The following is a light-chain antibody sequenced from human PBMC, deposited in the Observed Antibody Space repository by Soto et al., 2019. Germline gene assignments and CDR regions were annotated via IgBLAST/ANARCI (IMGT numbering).Light chain of an antibody. Sequence: DIPMTQSPSSLSASVGDRVIITCRASQSISSWLAWYQQKPGKAPKLLIFAASSLQSGVPSRFSGSRSGPDFTLTISSLQPEDVATYYCQQSYSSPPTLGQGTKVDIK. CDR3: QQSYSSPPT. CDR2: AAS. CDR1: QSISSW. J-gene: IGKJ1*01. V-gene: IGKV1-39*01.